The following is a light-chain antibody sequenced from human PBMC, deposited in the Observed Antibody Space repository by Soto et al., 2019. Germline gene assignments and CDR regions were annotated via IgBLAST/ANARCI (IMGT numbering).Light chain of an antibody. J-gene: IGKJ1*01. CDR1: QSISSY. Sequence: DIQMTQSPSSLSESVGDRVTITCRASQSISSYLNWYQHKPGKAPNLLSYAATTLQSGVPSRFSGSGAGTDFTLTISSLKPEDFATYYCQQSYSNLRTFGQGTKVDIK. CDR2: AAT. V-gene: IGKV1-39*01. CDR3: QQSYSNLRT.